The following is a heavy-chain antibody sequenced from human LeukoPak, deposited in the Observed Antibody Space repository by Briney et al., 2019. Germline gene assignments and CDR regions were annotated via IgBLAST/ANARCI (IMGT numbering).Heavy chain of an antibody. Sequence: PSQTLSLTCTVSGGSISSGDYYWSWIRQPPGKGLEWIGYIYYSGSTYYNPSLKSRVTISVDTSKNQFSLKLSSVTAADTAVYYCAGGDCSSTSCSFDYWGQGTLVTVS. J-gene: IGHJ4*02. CDR3: AGGDCSSTSCSFDY. CDR1: GGSISSGDYY. D-gene: IGHD2-2*01. V-gene: IGHV4-30-4*01. CDR2: IYYSGST.